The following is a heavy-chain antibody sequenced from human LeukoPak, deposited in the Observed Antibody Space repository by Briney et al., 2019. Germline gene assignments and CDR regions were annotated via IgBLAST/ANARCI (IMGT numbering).Heavy chain of an antibody. J-gene: IGHJ4*02. V-gene: IGHV5-51*01. Sequence: GESLKISCKASGYNFIPYWIGWVRQMPGKGLEWLGIIYPDDSRTRYSPSFQGQVTMSVDKSISTAYLQWSSLKASDTAMYYCARPSYGASDYWGQGTLVTVSS. D-gene: IGHD4-17*01. CDR1: GYNFIPYW. CDR3: ARPSYGASDY. CDR2: IYPDDSRT.